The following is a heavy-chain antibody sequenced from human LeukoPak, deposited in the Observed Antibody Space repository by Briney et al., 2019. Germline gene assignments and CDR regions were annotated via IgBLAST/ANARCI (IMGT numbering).Heavy chain of an antibody. J-gene: IGHJ4*02. V-gene: IGHV3-11*04. CDR2: ISSSGSTT. CDR1: GFAFSDYY. D-gene: IGHD2-15*01. CDR3: AKNDPSVVVAAQLDY. Sequence: GGSLRLSCAASGFAFSDYYMSWIRQAPGKGLEWVSYISSSGSTTYYADSVKGRFTISRDNAKNSLYLQMNSLRAEDTAVYYSAKNDPSVVVAAQLDYWGQGTLVTVSS.